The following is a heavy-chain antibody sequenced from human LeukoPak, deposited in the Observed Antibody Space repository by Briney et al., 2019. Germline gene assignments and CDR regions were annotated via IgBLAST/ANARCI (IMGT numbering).Heavy chain of an antibody. CDR3: ARVVRDSSGYNYYFDY. D-gene: IGHD3-22*01. Sequence: ASVKVSCKASGYTFTSYGISWVRQAPGQGLEWMGWMSAYNGNTNYAQKLQGRVTMTTDTSTSTAYMELRSLRSDDTAVYYCARVVRDSSGYNYYFDYWGQGTLVTVSS. V-gene: IGHV1-18*01. CDR2: MSAYNGNT. J-gene: IGHJ4*02. CDR1: GYTFTSYG.